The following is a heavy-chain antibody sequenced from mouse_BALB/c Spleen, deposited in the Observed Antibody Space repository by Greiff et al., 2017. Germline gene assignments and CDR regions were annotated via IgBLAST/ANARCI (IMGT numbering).Heavy chain of an antibody. CDR2: FYPGSGSI. Sequence: QVQLQQSGAGLVKPGASVKLSCKASGYTFTEYIIHWVKQRSGQGLEWIGWFYPGSGSIKYNEKFKDKATLTADKSSSTVYMELSRLTSEDSAVYFCARPEDDYDYDGGFAYWGQGTLVTVSA. CDR1: GYTFTEYI. V-gene: IGHV1-62-2*01. J-gene: IGHJ3*01. CDR3: ARPEDDYDYDGGFAY. D-gene: IGHD2-4*01.